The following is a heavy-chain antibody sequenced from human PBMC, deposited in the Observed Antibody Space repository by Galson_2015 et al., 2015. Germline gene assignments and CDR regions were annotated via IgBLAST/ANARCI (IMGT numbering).Heavy chain of an antibody. CDR3: ARGVKGHQLLYWYSYYAMDI. Sequence: SLRLSCAASGFTFNNYWMSWVRQAPGKGLEWVANIKQDGSEKYDVDSVKGRFTISRDNAKSSLYLQMNSLRAEDTAVYYCARGVKGHQLLYWYSYYAMDIWGQGTTVTVSS. CDR1: GFTFNNYW. D-gene: IGHD2-2*02. V-gene: IGHV3-7*01. J-gene: IGHJ6*02. CDR2: IKQDGSEK.